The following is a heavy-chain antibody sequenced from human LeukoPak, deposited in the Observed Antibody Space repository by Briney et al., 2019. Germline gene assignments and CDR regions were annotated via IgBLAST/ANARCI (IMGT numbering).Heavy chain of an antibody. D-gene: IGHD2-2*01. CDR2: ISWNSGSI. CDR1: GFTFDDYA. J-gene: IGHJ3*02. V-gene: IGHV3-9*01. Sequence: SLRLSCAASGFTFDDYAMRWVRPAPGKGLEWVSGISWNSGSIGYADSVKGRFTISRDNAKNSLYLQMNSLRAEDTALYYCANYCSSTSCYTGAFDIWGQGTMVAVSS. CDR3: ANYCSSTSCYTGAFDI.